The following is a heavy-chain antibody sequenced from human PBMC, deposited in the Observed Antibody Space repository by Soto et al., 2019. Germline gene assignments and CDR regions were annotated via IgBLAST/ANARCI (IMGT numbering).Heavy chain of an antibody. V-gene: IGHV5-51*03. D-gene: IGHD6-19*01. J-gene: IGHJ4*02. Sequence: EVQLVQSGAEVKKPGESLKISCKGSGYSFTSYWIGWVRQMPGKGLEWRGIIYPGDSDTRYSPSFQGQVTISADKSISTAYLQWSSLKASDTAMYYCARRIAVAGSLSYFDYWGQGTLVTVSS. CDR1: GYSFTSYW. CDR3: ARRIAVAGSLSYFDY. CDR2: IYPGDSDT.